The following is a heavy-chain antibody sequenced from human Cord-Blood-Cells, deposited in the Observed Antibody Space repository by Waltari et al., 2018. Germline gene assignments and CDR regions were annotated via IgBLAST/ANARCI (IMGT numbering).Heavy chain of an antibody. V-gene: IGHV1-24*01. Sequence: QVQLVQSGAEVKKPGASVKSSCKVSGYTRTELSMPWVRPATGKGLEWMGGFDPEDGETIYAQKFQGRVTMTEDTSTDTAYMELSSLRSEDTAVYYCATVRPYDILTGYSNYYFDYWGQGTLVTVSS. CDR3: ATVRPYDILTGYSNYYFDY. CDR1: GYTRTELS. D-gene: IGHD3-9*01. CDR2: FDPEDGET. J-gene: IGHJ4*02.